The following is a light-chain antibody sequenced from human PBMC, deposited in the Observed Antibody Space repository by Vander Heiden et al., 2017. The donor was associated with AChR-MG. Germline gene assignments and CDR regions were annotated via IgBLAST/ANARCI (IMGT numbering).Light chain of an antibody. V-gene: IGLV1-40*01. CDR1: SSNTGAGYD. Sequence: QSVLTQPPSVSGAPGQRVTNSCTGSSSNTGAGYDVHWYQHLPGTAPKLLIYGNSNRPSGVPDRFSGSKSGTSASLAITGLQAEDEADYYCQSYDSSLSVWVFGGGTKLTVL. CDR2: GNS. CDR3: QSYDSSLSVWV. J-gene: IGLJ3*02.